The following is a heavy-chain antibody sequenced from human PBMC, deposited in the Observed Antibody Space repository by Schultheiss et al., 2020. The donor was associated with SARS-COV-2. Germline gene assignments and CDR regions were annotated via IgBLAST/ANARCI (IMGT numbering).Heavy chain of an antibody. CDR2: IYYSGST. D-gene: IGHD3-16*01. Sequence: SETLSLTCSVSGGSLSSESYYWSWIRQPPGKGLEWIGYIYYSGSTYYNPSLKSRVTISVDTSKNQFSLKLSSVTAADTAVYYCARDLLGYYYGMDVWGQGTTVTVSS. CDR3: ARDLLGYYYGMDV. V-gene: IGHV4-61*01. CDR1: GGSLSSESYY. J-gene: IGHJ6*02.